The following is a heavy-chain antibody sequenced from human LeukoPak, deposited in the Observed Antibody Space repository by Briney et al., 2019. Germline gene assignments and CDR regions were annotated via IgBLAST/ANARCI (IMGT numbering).Heavy chain of an antibody. CDR2: IYYSGNT. Sequence: PSETLSLTCTVSGDSISSYYWTWIRQPPGKGLEWIGYIYYSGNTNYNPSLKSRVTISLDTSKNQFSLKLSSVTAADTAVYYCARHQARGYAFGYNDYWGQGTLVTVSS. V-gene: IGHV4-59*08. CDR1: GDSISSYY. CDR3: ARHQARGYAFGYNDY. D-gene: IGHD5-18*01. J-gene: IGHJ4*02.